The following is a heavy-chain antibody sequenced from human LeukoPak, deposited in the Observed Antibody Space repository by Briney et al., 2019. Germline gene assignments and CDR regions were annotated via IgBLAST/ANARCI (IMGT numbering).Heavy chain of an antibody. J-gene: IGHJ3*02. V-gene: IGHV4-4*07. CDR1: GGSINNYD. D-gene: IGHD2-15*01. CDR2: IYTRGST. Sequence: SETLSLTCTVSGGSINNYDWSWIRQPAGKGLEWIGRIYTRGSTNYNPSLKSRVTMSVDTSKNQFSLKLSSVTAADTAVYYCARGRYCSADICSGGDAFDIWGQGTMVSVSS. CDR3: ARGRYCSADICSGGDAFDI.